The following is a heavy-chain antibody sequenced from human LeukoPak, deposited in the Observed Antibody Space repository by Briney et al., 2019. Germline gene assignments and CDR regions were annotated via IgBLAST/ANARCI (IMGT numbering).Heavy chain of an antibody. J-gene: IGHJ4*02. CDR1: GYTFTNYY. CDR3: ARGDIWFGEFLALGY. V-gene: IGHV1-46*01. D-gene: IGHD3-10*01. Sequence: ASVKVSCKASGYTFTNYYMHWVRQAPGQGLEWMGIINPSGGSTSYAQKFQGRVTMTRDTSTSTVHMELSSLRSEDTAVYYCARGDIWFGEFLALGYWGQGTLVTVSS. CDR2: INPSGGST.